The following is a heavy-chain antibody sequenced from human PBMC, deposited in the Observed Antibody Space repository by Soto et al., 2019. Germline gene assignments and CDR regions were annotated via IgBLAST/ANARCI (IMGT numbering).Heavy chain of an antibody. CDR1: GGTFSSYA. CDR2: IIPIFGTA. CDR3: ARAFLGTDRGYSYGPYYYGMDV. V-gene: IGHV1-69*01. J-gene: IGHJ6*02. Sequence: QVQLVQSGAEVKKPGSSVKVSCKASGGTFSSYANSWVRQAPGQGLEWMGGIIPIFGTANYAQKFQGRVTITADESTSTAYMELSSLRSEDTAVYYCARAFLGTDRGYSYGPYYYGMDVWGQGTTVTVSS. D-gene: IGHD5-18*01.